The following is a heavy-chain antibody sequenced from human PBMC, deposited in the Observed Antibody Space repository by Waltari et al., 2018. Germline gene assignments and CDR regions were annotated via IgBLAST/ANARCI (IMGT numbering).Heavy chain of an antibody. Sequence: EAQLVQSGAEVKKPGESLKISCKDSGNRFTTNWIGWVRQMPGKGLEWMGCVYPGDFGARSNPSFQGQVTISVDKSINTAYLQWSSLKASDTAIYYCATREYSSASSDPWGQGSLVTVSS. V-gene: IGHV5-51*01. J-gene: IGHJ5*02. CDR2: VYPGDFGA. D-gene: IGHD2-21*01. CDR1: GNRFTTNW. CDR3: ATREYSSASSDP.